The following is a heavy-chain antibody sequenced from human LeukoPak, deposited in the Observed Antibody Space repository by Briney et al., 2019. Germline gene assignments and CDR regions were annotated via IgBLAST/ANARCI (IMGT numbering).Heavy chain of an antibody. CDR2: ISWNSGSI. Sequence: GGSLRLSCAASGFTFSSYAMHWVRQAPGKGLEWVSGISWNSGSIGYADSVKGRFTISRDNAKNSLYLQMNSLRAEDTAVYSCAKGYYGSGSYGWFDYWGQGTLVTVSP. D-gene: IGHD3-10*01. J-gene: IGHJ4*02. CDR3: AKGYYGSGSYGWFDY. V-gene: IGHV3-9*01. CDR1: GFTFSSYA.